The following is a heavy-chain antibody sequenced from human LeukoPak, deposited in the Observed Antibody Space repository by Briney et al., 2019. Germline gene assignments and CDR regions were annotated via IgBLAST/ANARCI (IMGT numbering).Heavy chain of an antibody. CDR2: IIPIFGTA. CDR3: ARSIRDPHSLDY. CDR1: GYTFTSYG. J-gene: IGHJ4*02. Sequence: GASVKVACKASGYTFTSYGISWVRQAPGQGLEWMGWIIPIFGTANYAQKFQGRVTITTDESTSTAYMELSSLRSEDTAVYYCARSIRDPHSLDYWGQGTLVTVSS. V-gene: IGHV1-69*05.